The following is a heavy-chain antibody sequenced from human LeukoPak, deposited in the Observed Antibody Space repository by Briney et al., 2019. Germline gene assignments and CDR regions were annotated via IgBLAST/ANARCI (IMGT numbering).Heavy chain of an antibody. D-gene: IGHD5-12*01. CDR1: GFSFNNYA. CDR2: IIGSSGST. CDR3: ARGAYDYIEIAYFDY. J-gene: IGHJ4*02. V-gene: IGHV3-23*01. Sequence: GGSLRLSCVASGFSFNNYAMNWVRQAPGKGLEWVSLIIGSSGSTFYADSVKGRFTISRDKSKNTLYLQMNSLRAEDTAVYYCARGAYDYIEIAYFDYWGQGSLVTVSS.